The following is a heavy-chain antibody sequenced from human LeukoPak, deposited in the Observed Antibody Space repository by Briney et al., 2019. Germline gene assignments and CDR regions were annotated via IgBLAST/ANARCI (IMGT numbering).Heavy chain of an antibody. J-gene: IGHJ6*02. V-gene: IGHV3-30-3*01. CDR3: ARTLYDFWSGYYGVVPAHDYYYGMDV. Sequence: GGSLRLSCAASGFTFSSYAMHWVRQAPGKGLEWVAVISYDGSNKYYADSVKGRFTISRDNSKNTLYLQMNSLRAEDTAVYYCARTLYDFWSGYYGVVPAHDYYYGMDVWGQGTTVTVSS. CDR2: ISYDGSNK. CDR1: GFTFSSYA. D-gene: IGHD3-3*01.